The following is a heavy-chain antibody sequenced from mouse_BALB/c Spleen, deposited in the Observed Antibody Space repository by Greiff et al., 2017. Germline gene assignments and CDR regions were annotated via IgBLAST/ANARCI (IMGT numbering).Heavy chain of an antibody. CDR1: GYTFTSYY. D-gene: IGHD2-14*01. J-gene: IGHJ3*01. Sequence: QVQLKQSGAELVKPGASVKLSCKASGYTFTSYYMYWVKQRPGQGLEWIGEINPSNGGTNFNEKFKSKATLTVDKSSSTAYMQLSSLTSEDSAVYYCTREGTKRRGSWFAYWGQGTLVTVSA. V-gene: IGHV1S81*02. CDR2: INPSNGGT. CDR3: TREGTKRRGSWFAY.